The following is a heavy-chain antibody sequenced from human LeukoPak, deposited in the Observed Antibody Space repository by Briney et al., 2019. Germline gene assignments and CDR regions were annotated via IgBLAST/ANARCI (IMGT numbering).Heavy chain of an antibody. CDR3: ARDSRDGDYPFGY. D-gene: IGHD4-17*01. Sequence: GGSLRLSCAASGFTFSSYAMHWVRQAPGKGLEWVAVISYDGSNKYYADSVKGRFTISRDNSKNTLYLQMNSLRAEDTAVYYCARDSRDGDYPFGYWGQGTLVTVPS. V-gene: IGHV3-30-3*01. J-gene: IGHJ4*02. CDR1: GFTFSSYA. CDR2: ISYDGSNK.